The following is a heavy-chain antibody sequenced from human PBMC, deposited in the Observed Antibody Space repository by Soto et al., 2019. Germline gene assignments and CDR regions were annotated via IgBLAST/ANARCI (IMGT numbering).Heavy chain of an antibody. Sequence: SQTLSLTCAVYGGSFSDYYWSWIRQPPGKGLEWIGEINHSGSTNYNPSLRSRVTISVDTSKNQFSLKLSSVTAADTAVYYCARGHGPKEKVIVVVPAAMRNWFDSWGQGTLVTVSS. CDR1: GGSFSDYY. D-gene: IGHD2-2*01. J-gene: IGHJ5*01. V-gene: IGHV4-34*01. CDR3: ARGHGPKEKVIVVVPAAMRNWFDS. CDR2: INHSGST.